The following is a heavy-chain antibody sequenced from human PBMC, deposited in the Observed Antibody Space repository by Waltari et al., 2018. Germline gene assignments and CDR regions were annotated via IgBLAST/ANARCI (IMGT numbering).Heavy chain of an antibody. D-gene: IGHD3-16*02. V-gene: IGHV1-69-2*01. CDR2: VDPEDGET. J-gene: IGHJ4*02. CDR3: ATVGTWHLGELSCLRS. Sequence: EVQLVQSGAEVKKPGATVTISCKVSGYTFTDYYLHCVQQAPGKGLEWMGLVDPEDGETIYAEKSQGRVTITADTSTDTAYMELSSLRSEDTAVYYCATVGTWHLGELSCLRSWGQGTLVTVSS. CDR1: GYTFTDYY.